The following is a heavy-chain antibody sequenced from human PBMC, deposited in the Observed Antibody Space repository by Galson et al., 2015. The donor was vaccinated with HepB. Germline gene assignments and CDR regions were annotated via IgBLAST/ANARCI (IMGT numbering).Heavy chain of an antibody. D-gene: IGHD3-22*01. CDR2: ISYDGSNK. V-gene: IGHV3-30*18. CDR1: GFTFSSYG. J-gene: IGHJ3*02. CDR3: AKGRIRDYYDSSDAFDI. Sequence: SLRLSCAASGFTFSSYGMHWVRQAPGKGLEWVAVISYDGSNKYYADSVKGRFTISRDNSKNTLYLQMNSLRAEGTAVYYCAKGRIRDYYDSSDAFDIWGQGTMVTVSS.